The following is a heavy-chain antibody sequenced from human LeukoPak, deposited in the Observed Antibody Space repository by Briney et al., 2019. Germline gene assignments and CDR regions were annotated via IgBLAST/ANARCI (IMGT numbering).Heavy chain of an antibody. CDR1: GGSISGFY. Sequence: SETLSLACTVSGGSISGFYWSWIRQAPGKGLEWIGYIYYSGNTNYNPSLKSRVTISVDTSKNQFSLKLSSVTAADTAVYYCARVDPQTTVPEGMDVWGQGTTVTVSS. J-gene: IGHJ6*02. D-gene: IGHD4-17*01. CDR3: ARVDPQTTVPEGMDV. V-gene: IGHV4-59*01. CDR2: IYYSGNT.